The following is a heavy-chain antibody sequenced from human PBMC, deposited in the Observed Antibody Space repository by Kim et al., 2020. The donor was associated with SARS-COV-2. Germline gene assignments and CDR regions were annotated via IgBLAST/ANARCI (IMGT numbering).Heavy chain of an antibody. D-gene: IGHD3-10*01. J-gene: IGHJ4*02. Sequence: TYYADSGRSRFTSARNNSKNTLYLQMNSLRAEDTVVYYGVKLVGAFPVDYWGQGTLVTVSS. V-gene: IGHV3-23*01. CDR3: VKLVGAFPVDY. CDR2: T.